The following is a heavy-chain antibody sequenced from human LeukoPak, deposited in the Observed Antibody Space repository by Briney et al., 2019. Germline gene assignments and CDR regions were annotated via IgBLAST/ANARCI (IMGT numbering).Heavy chain of an antibody. D-gene: IGHD4-17*01. J-gene: IGHJ4*02. Sequence: SVKVSCKASGGTFSSYAISWVRQAPGQGLEWMGGIIPIFGTANYAQKFQGRVTITADESTSTAYMELSSLRAEDTAVYYCARSDGMTTVTAFDYWGQGTLVTVSS. CDR2: IIPIFGTA. CDR3: ARSDGMTTVTAFDY. CDR1: GGTFSSYA. V-gene: IGHV1-69*13.